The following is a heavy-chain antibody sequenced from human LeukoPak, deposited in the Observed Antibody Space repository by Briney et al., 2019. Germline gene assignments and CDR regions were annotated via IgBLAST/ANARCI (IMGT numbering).Heavy chain of an antibody. CDR2: IMPILGIA. CDR1: GDSFSSYA. CDR3: ARDTDLIVGATSDYGMDV. J-gene: IGHJ6*02. D-gene: IGHD1-26*01. V-gene: IGHV1-69*04. Sequence: SVKVSCKAAGDSFSSYAISWVRQAPGQGLEWMGRIMPILGIANYAQKFQGRVTITADKSTSTAYMELSSLRSEDTAVYYCARDTDLIVGATSDYGMDVWGQGTTVTVSS.